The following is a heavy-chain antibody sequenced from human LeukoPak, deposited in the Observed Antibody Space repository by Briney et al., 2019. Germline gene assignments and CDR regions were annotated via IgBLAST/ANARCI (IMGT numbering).Heavy chain of an antibody. D-gene: IGHD4-11*01. Sequence: GGSLRLSCAASGFTFSSYGMHWVRQAPGKGLEWVAVIWYDGSNKYYADSVKGRFTISRDNSKNTLYLQMNSLRAEDTAVYYFASPLTTDYYYYGMDVWGQGTTVTVSS. V-gene: IGHV3-33*01. CDR2: IWYDGSNK. CDR3: ASPLTTDYYYYGMDV. J-gene: IGHJ6*02. CDR1: GFTFSSYG.